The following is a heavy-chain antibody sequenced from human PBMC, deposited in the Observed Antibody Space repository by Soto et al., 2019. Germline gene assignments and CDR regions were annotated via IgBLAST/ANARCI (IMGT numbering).Heavy chain of an antibody. J-gene: IGHJ4*02. Sequence: SETLSLTCTVSGGSISSYYWGWIRQPPGKGLEWIGYIYYSGSTNYNPSLKSRVTISVDTSKNQFSLKLSSVTAADTPVYYCARDPISPWYYFDYWGQGTLVTVSS. V-gene: IGHV4-59*01. D-gene: IGHD3-9*01. CDR2: IYYSGST. CDR3: ARDPISPWYYFDY. CDR1: GGSISSYY.